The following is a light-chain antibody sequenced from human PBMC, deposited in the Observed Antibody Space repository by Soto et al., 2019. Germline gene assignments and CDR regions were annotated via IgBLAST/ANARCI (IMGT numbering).Light chain of an antibody. CDR2: SNN. CDR3: QSYDSSLSGSYV. CDR1: SSNIGAGYD. J-gene: IGLJ1*01. Sequence: QTVVTQPPSVSGAPGDRVTISCTGSSSNIGAGYDVHWYQRLPGTAPKVLIYSNNNRPSGVPDRFSGSKSGTSASLAITGLQAEDEADYYCQSYDSSLSGSYVFGTGTKLPVL. V-gene: IGLV1-40*01.